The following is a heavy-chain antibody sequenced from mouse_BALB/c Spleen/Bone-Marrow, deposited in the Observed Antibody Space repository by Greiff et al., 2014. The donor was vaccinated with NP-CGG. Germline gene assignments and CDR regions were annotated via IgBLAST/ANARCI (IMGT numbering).Heavy chain of an antibody. Sequence: QVHVKQSGPKLVKPGASVKISCKASGYTFTSYYIQWVKQRPGQGLEWIGYIFPRDGSTNYNETFKGKATLTSDTSSSTASMQLNSLTSEDSAVYFCARGYYGSLDYWGQGTTLTVSS. CDR2: IFPRDGST. J-gene: IGHJ2*01. V-gene: IGHV1S12*01. CDR1: GYTFTSYY. D-gene: IGHD1-1*01. CDR3: ARGYYGSLDY.